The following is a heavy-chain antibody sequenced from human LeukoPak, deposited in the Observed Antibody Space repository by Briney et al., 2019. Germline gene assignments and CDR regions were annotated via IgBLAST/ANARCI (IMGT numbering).Heavy chain of an antibody. Sequence: GASVKVSCKASGYTFTSYYMHWVRQAPGQGLEWMGIISTSGGNTGYAQKFQGRITMTRDTSTSTVYLDLSSLRSDDTAVYYCARVWVGATKAGYGYWGQGTLVTVSS. D-gene: IGHD1-26*01. CDR1: GYTFTSYY. CDR3: ARVWVGATKAGYGY. CDR2: ISTSGGNT. J-gene: IGHJ4*02. V-gene: IGHV1-46*01.